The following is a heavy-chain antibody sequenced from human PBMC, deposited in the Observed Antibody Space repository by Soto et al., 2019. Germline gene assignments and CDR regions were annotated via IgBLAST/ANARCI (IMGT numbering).Heavy chain of an antibody. J-gene: IGHJ6*02. D-gene: IGHD3-3*01. CDR3: VRDFIRFLEWPTKGYHYFGMDA. CDR1: GFTFSRYE. Sequence: PGGSLRLSCVVSGFTFSRYEMNWVRQAPGKGLEWISYINGNGTTTYYGASVKGRFTISRDNAKNSLYLQMNGLRADDSALYYCVRDFIRFLEWPTKGYHYFGMDAWGRGTTVTVS. V-gene: IGHV3-48*03. CDR2: INGNGTTT.